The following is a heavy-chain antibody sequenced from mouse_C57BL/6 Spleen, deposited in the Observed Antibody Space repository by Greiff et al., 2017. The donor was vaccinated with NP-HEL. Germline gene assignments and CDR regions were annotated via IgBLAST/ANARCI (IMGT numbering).Heavy chain of an antibody. CDR3: ASSPTAQVYYAMDY. D-gene: IGHD3-2*02. CDR1: GYTFTSYW. V-gene: IGHV1-69*01. Sequence: VQLQQPGAELVMPGASVRLSCKASGYTFTSYWMHWVKQRPGQGLEWIGEIDPSDSYTNYNQKFKGKSTLTVDKSSSTAYMQLSSLTSEDSAVYYCASSPTAQVYYAMDYWGQGTSVTVSS. J-gene: IGHJ4*01. CDR2: IDPSDSYT.